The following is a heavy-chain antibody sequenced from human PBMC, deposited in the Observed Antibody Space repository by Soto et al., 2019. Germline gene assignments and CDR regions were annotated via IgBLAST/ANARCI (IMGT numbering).Heavy chain of an antibody. V-gene: IGHV3-9*01. CDR3: VKALKAYTVNTDFER. CDR2: ISWNSGGI. J-gene: IGHJ4*01. D-gene: IGHD4-17*01. CDR1: VRSIDDSA. Sequence: PVGSLRLSCVSSVRSIDDSAMHCVRQFPGKCLEWVSGISWNSGGIGYADSVKGRFTISRDNAKSSLYLQMDSLRPEDTALYYCVKALKAYTVNTDFERWGRGAQVTVSS.